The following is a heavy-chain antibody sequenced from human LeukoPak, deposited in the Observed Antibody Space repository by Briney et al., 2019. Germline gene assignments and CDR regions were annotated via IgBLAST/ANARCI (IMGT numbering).Heavy chain of an antibody. Sequence: PSETLSLTCTVSGGSINSYWSWMRQPAGKGLEWIGRISGSGSTTYNPSLKSRLSISIDTSKNQFSLKLSSVTAADTAVYYCARDRSNRHYDSSGYYYDHWGQGTLVTVSS. J-gene: IGHJ5*02. CDR1: GGSINSY. CDR2: ISGSGST. D-gene: IGHD3-22*01. CDR3: ARDRSNRHYDSSGYYYDH. V-gene: IGHV4-4*07.